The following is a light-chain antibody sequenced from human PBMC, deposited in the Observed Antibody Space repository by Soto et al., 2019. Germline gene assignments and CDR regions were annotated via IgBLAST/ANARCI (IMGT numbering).Light chain of an antibody. CDR2: DAS. Sequence: DIVLTQSPATLSLSPGERATLSCRASQSINNYLAWYQQRPGRAPRLLISDASSRATGIPARFSGSGSGTDFTLTISSLEPEDCAVYYCQQRDNWPRTFGQGTKVEFK. V-gene: IGKV3-11*01. J-gene: IGKJ1*01. CDR3: QQRDNWPRT. CDR1: QSINNY.